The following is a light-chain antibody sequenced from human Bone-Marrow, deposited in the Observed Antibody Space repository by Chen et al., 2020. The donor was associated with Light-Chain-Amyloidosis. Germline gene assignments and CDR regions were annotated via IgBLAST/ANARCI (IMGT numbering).Light chain of an antibody. CDR3: QSADSSGTYEVI. CDR2: RDT. Sequence: SYELTQPPSVSVSPGQKASITCSGDDLPTKYAYWYQQKPGQAPVLVIHRDTERPSGISERFSGSSSGTTATLTISGVQAADEADYHCQSADSSGTYEVIFGGGTKLTVL. J-gene: IGLJ2*01. V-gene: IGLV3-25*03. CDR1: DLPTKY.